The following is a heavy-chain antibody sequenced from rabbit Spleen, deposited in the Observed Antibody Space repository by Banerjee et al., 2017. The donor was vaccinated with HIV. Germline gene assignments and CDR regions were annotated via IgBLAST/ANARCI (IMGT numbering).Heavy chain of an antibody. V-gene: IGHV1S45*01. Sequence: QEQLVESGGGLVKPGASLTLTCKASGFSFSNKAVMCWVRQAPGKGLEWIACINVYTGKPVYATWAKGRFTISRTSSTTVTLQMTSLTAADTATYFCARDLTSVVGWNFNLWGQGTLVTVS. J-gene: IGHJ4*01. CDR2: INVYTGKP. CDR3: ARDLTSVVGWNFNL. CDR1: GFSFSNKAV. D-gene: IGHD1-1*01.